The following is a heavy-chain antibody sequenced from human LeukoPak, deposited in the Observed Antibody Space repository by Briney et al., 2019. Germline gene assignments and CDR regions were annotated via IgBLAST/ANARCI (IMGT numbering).Heavy chain of an antibody. CDR3: ARSDGYGLVGI. Sequence: SETLSLTCTVSGGSISSSSHYWGWIRQPPGKGLEWIGSIYYSGSTYYNPSLNSPVTISVVTSKNQFSLKLSPVTAADTAVYYYARSDGYGLVGIWGQGTMVTVSS. J-gene: IGHJ3*02. CDR2: IYYSGST. D-gene: IGHD3-10*01. CDR1: GGSISSSSHY. V-gene: IGHV4-39*07.